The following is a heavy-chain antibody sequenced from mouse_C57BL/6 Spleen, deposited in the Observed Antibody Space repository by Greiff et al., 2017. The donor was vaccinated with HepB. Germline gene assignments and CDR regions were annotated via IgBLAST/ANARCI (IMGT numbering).Heavy chain of an antibody. Sequence: QVQLQQSGPELVKPGASVKISCKASGYAFSSSWMNWVKQRPGKGLEWIGRIYPGDGDTNYNEKFKGKATLTADKSSSTAYMQLSSLTSEDSAVYFCASPYYYGSSYGYFDVWGTGTTVTVSS. V-gene: IGHV1-82*01. J-gene: IGHJ1*03. D-gene: IGHD1-1*01. CDR2: IYPGDGDT. CDR3: ASPYYYGSSYGYFDV. CDR1: GYAFSSSW.